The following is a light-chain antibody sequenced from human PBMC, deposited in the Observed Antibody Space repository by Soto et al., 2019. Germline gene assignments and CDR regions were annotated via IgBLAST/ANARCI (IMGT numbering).Light chain of an antibody. Sequence: QSVLTQPPSVSEAPGQRVTISCTGSSSNIGAGYEAHWYQQVPGTAPKLLIYENNNRRSGVPDRFSGSKSGTSASLAITGLQAEDEAEYYCQSYDSSLSGYVFGTGTKVTVL. CDR2: ENN. CDR3: QSYDSSLSGYV. V-gene: IGLV1-40*01. CDR1: SSNIGAGYE. J-gene: IGLJ1*01.